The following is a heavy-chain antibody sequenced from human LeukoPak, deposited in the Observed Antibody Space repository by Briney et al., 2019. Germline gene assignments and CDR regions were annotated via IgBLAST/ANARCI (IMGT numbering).Heavy chain of an antibody. Sequence: ASVKVSCKASGYTFTGYYMHWVRQAPGQGLEWMGWINPNSDGTNYAQNFQGRVTMIRDTSISTAYMELSSLRSDDTAVYYCARVAGDSIPISSIDYWGQGTLVTVSS. V-gene: IGHV1-2*02. CDR2: INPNSDGT. J-gene: IGHJ4*02. CDR1: GYTFTGYY. CDR3: ARVAGDSIPISSIDY. D-gene: IGHD3-22*01.